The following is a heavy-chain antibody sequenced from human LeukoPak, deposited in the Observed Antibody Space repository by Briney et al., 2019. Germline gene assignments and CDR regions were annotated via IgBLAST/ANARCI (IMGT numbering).Heavy chain of an antibody. CDR2: IWYDGSTK. Sequence: GRSLILSCAASGFTFSSYGMHWVRQAPGRGLEWVAGIWYDGSTKIYRDSVKGRFTISRDNSKNTLYLQMISLRAEDTAVYYCASDDGPNDYWGQGTLVTVSS. D-gene: IGHD5-24*01. CDR1: GFTFSSYG. J-gene: IGHJ4*02. CDR3: ASDDGPNDY. V-gene: IGHV3-33*01.